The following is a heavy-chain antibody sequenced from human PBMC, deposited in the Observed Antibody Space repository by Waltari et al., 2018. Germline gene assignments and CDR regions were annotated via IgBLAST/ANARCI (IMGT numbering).Heavy chain of an antibody. CDR3: AREGAEQWVVEDYGMDV. Sequence: EVQLVESGGGLVTPGGSLRLSCVASGFKFSAYAFNWVRQAPGKGLEWVSSIGSSSSFMDYADSVRGRFTVSRDNAKNTLYLQMDTLRAEDTAVYYCAREGAEQWVVEDYGMDVWGQGTTVTVSS. V-gene: IGHV3-21*02. D-gene: IGHD6-19*01. J-gene: IGHJ6*02. CDR2: IGSSSSFM. CDR1: GFKFSAYA.